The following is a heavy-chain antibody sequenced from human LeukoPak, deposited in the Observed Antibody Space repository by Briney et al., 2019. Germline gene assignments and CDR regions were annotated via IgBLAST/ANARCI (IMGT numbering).Heavy chain of an antibody. D-gene: IGHD2-2*01. V-gene: IGHV1-69*02. CDR1: RGTFSSYT. Sequence: ASVKVSSKASRGTFSSYTITWVRHAPGQGLEWMGRRIPILGIANYAQKFQGRVTITADKSTSTAYMELSSLRSEDTAVYYCASPRALYCSSTSCQTANGAFDIWGQGTMVTVSS. CDR3: ASPRALYCSSTSCQTANGAFDI. CDR2: RIPILGIA. J-gene: IGHJ3*02.